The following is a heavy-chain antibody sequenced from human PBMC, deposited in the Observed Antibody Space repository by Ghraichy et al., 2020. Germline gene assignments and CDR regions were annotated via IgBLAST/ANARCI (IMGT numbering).Heavy chain of an antibody. CDR3: ARNTVTTMGLYYFDY. J-gene: IGHJ4*02. D-gene: IGHD4-17*01. CDR1: GFTFSDYY. V-gene: IGHV3-11*03. CDR2: ISSSSSYT. Sequence: GGSLRLSCAASGFTFSDYYMSWIRQAPGKGLEWVSYISSSSSYTNYADSVKGRFTISRDNAKNSLYLQMNSLRAEDTAVYYCARNTVTTMGLYYFDYWGQGTLVTVSS.